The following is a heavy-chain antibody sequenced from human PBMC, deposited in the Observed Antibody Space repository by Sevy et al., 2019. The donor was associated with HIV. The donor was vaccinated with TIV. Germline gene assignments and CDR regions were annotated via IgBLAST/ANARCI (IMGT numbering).Heavy chain of an antibody. CDR2: INYSGST. V-gene: IGHV4-59*01. D-gene: IGHD6-19*01. Sequence: SETLSLTCAVSGGSIGTYYWSWIRQPPGKGLEWIADINYSGSTKYNPSLKSRVTISIDTSRNQFSLTLSSVTAADTAVYYSARHTAVAATSFDYWGQGILVTVSS. J-gene: IGHJ4*02. CDR1: GGSIGTYY. CDR3: ARHTAVAATSFDY.